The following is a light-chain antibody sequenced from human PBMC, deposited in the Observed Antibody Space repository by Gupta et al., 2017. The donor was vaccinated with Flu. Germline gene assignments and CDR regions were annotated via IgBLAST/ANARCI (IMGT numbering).Light chain of an antibody. CDR3: IQTLQSPLT. J-gene: IGKJ3*01. Sequence: DIVMTQSPLSLPVTPGEPASISCRSSQSLLHSNGYNFLDWYLQKPGQSPQLLINLGSNRASGVPDRFSGSGSGTDFTLKISRVEAEDVGVYYCIQTLQSPLTFGPGTKVDLK. CDR2: LGS. CDR1: QSLLHSNGYNF. V-gene: IGKV2-28*01.